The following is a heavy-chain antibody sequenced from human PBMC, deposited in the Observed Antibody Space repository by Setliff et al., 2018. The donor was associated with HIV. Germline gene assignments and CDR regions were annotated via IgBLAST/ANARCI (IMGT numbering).Heavy chain of an antibody. D-gene: IGHD3-22*01. CDR3: ARGGGYYYDNSGYPTWYYFDY. J-gene: IGHJ4*02. V-gene: IGHV4-4*02. CDR2: IFHSGSA. Sequence: SETLSLTCAVSGGSISTRYWWSWVRQTPGKGLEWIGEIFHSGSAHYNPSLESRVTMSVDKSKNQFSLNLSSVTAADTAVYYCARGGGYYYDNSGYPTWYYFDYWGQGSLVTVSS. CDR1: GGSISTRYW.